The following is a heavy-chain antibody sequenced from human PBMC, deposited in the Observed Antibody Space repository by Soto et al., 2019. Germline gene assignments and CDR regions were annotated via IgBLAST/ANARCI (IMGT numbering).Heavy chain of an antibody. D-gene: IGHD6-13*01. Sequence: PGESLKISRKGPGYSFTSYWIRWVRQMPGTGLEWMGRIDPSDSYTNYSPSFQGHVTISADKSISTAYLQWSSLKASDTAMYYCARRRIAAAGTPAGYYYYGMDVWGQGTTVTVSS. J-gene: IGHJ6*02. CDR1: GYSFTSYW. V-gene: IGHV5-10-1*01. CDR2: IDPSDSYT. CDR3: ARRRIAAAGTPAGYYYYGMDV.